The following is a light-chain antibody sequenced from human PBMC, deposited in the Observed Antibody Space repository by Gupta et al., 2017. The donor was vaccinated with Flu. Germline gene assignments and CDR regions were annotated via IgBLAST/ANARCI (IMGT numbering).Light chain of an antibody. Sequence: DIQMTQSPSSLSASVGDRVTITCRSSQSISNYLNWYQQRPGKGPELLIHAASSLQSGVPSRFSGSGSGTDFTLTISSLQPEDFATYYCQQSYRTPYSCGQGTKLEIK. V-gene: IGKV1-39*01. J-gene: IGKJ2*03. CDR2: AAS. CDR1: QSISNY. CDR3: QQSYRTPYS.